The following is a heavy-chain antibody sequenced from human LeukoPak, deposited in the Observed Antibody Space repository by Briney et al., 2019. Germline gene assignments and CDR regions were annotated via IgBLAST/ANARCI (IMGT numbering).Heavy chain of an antibody. CDR1: GFSFTSFW. J-gene: IGHJ4*02. CDR2: INSHGITT. Sequence: PGGSLRLSCTASGFSFTSFWMHWVRQAPGKGLMWVSRINSHGITTHYADSVKGRFTIFRDNAKSTLYLQMNSLRVDDTAVYYCAADPYVDYWGQGTLVTVSS. CDR3: AADPYVDY. V-gene: IGHV3-74*01. D-gene: IGHD2-21*01.